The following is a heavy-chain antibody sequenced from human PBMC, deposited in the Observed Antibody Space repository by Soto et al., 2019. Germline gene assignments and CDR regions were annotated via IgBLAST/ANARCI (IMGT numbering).Heavy chain of an antibody. Sequence: GGSLRLSCAASGFTFSSYAMHWVRQAPGKGLEWVAVISYDGSNKYYADSVKGRFTISRDNSKNTLYLQMNSLRAEDTAVYYCARAPHRGITGTIDYWGQGTLVTVSS. CDR1: GFTFSSYA. CDR2: ISYDGSNK. V-gene: IGHV3-30-3*01. J-gene: IGHJ4*02. CDR3: ARAPHRGITGTIDY. D-gene: IGHD1-20*01.